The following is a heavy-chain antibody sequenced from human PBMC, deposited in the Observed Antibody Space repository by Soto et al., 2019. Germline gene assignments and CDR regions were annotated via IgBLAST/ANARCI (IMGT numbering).Heavy chain of an antibody. CDR3: ARVSISIAAAGTSYNWFDL. Sequence: ASVKVSCKASGGTFSSYAISWVRQAPGQGLEWMGGIIPIFGTANYAQKFQGRVTITADESTSTAYMELSSLRSEDTAVYYCARVSISIAAAGTSYNWFDLWGQGTLVTVSS. CDR1: GGTFSSYA. CDR2: IIPIFGTA. D-gene: IGHD6-13*01. J-gene: IGHJ5*02. V-gene: IGHV1-69*13.